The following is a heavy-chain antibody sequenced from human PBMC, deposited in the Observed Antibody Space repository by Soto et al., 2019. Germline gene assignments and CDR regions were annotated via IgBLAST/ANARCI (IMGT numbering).Heavy chain of an antibody. D-gene: IGHD3-22*01. CDR3: ARDLGYYDSSGRRSAFDI. J-gene: IGHJ3*02. CDR1: GFTFSSYS. Sequence: EVQLVESGGGLVKPGGSLRLSCAVSGFTFSSYSMNWVRQAPGKGLEWVSSISSSSSYIYYADSVKGRFTISRDNAKNSLYLQMNSLSAEDTAVYYCARDLGYYDSSGRRSAFDIWGQGTMVTVSS. V-gene: IGHV3-21*01. CDR2: ISSSSSYI.